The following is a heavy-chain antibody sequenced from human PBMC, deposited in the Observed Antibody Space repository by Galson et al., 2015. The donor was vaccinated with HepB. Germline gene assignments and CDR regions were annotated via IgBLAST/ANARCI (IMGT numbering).Heavy chain of an antibody. Sequence: SVKVSCKASGYTFTGYNMHWVRQAPGQGLEWMGWINPNSGGTNYAQKFRGRVTMTRVTSISTAYMELSRLRSDDTAVYYCAREGRLGAAAGTEWFDPWGQGTLVTVSS. V-gene: IGHV1-2*02. D-gene: IGHD6-13*01. CDR3: AREGRLGAAAGTEWFDP. J-gene: IGHJ5*02. CDR1: GYTFTGYN. CDR2: INPNSGGT.